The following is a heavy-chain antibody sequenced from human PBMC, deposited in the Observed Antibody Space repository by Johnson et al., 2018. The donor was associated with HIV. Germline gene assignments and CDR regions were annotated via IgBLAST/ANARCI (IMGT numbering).Heavy chain of an antibody. J-gene: IGHJ3*02. Sequence: VQLVESGGGLVQPGGSLRLSCAASGFTFSSYAMSWVRQAPGKGLEWVSTFSGSGDNTYYADSVMGRFAISRDNSKNTLYLQMNSLRADDTAVYYCAIGRGEFPRHAFDIWGQGTMVTVSS. CDR1: GFTFSSYA. D-gene: IGHD3-10*01. CDR2: FSGSGDNT. CDR3: AIGRGEFPRHAFDI. V-gene: IGHV3-23*04.